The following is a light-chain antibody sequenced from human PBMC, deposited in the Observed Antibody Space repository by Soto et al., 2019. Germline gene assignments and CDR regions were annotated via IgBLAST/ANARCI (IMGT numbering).Light chain of an antibody. J-gene: IGLJ1*01. V-gene: IGLV2-8*01. CDR1: RNDIGAYEF. CDR2: EVV. Sequence: QSALTQPPSASGSPEQSVTISCTGTRNDIGAYEFVSWYQHHPGKAPKLIIYEVVQRPSGVPDRFSGSKSGNTASLTVSGLQAADEADYYCKSYAGSNTYVFGTGTKVTVL. CDR3: KSYAGSNTYV.